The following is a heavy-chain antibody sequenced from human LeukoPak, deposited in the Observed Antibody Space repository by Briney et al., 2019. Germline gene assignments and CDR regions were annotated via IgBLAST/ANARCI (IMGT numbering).Heavy chain of an antibody. V-gene: IGHV3-23*01. CDR2: ISGSGGST. Sequence: PGGSLRLSCAASGFTFSSYAMSWVRQAPGQGLEWVSAISGSGGSTYYADSVKGRFTISRDNSKNTLYLQMNSLRAEDTAVYYCAKDRWELQGYFDYWGQGTLVTVSS. CDR3: AKDRWELQGYFDY. CDR1: GFTFSSYA. J-gene: IGHJ4*02. D-gene: IGHD1-26*01.